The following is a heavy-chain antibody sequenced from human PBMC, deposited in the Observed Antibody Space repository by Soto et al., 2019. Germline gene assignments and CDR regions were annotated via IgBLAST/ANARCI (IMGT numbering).Heavy chain of an antibody. CDR1: VAPLMSNS. V-gene: IGHV3-30*18. J-gene: IGHJ4*02. D-gene: IGHD2-21*02. CDR2: ISFDESNK. Sequence: RGPLGPSCPASVAPLMSNSMPWVRRAPGKGLEWVASISFDESNKNYADSVKGRLTISRDNSKSTLFVQMNRLRAENTAVYYCAKNRSGGGDHLDYWGQGTLVTVSS. CDR3: AKNRSGGGDHLDY.